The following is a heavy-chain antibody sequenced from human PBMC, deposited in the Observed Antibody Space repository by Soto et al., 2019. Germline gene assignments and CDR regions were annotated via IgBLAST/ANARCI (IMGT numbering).Heavy chain of an antibody. CDR1: GFTLSDYW. V-gene: IGHV3-74*01. CDR3: ARPPGDKRLDY. J-gene: IGHJ4*01. Sequence: PGGSLRLSCAASGFTLSDYWMHWVRQVPGKGLLWVSRISVDGGDTTYAESVKGRFTISRDNAKNTLYLQMDTLRAEDTAIYYCARPPGDKRLDYWGHAPLVTVSS. CDR2: ISVDGGDT. D-gene: IGHD3-10*01.